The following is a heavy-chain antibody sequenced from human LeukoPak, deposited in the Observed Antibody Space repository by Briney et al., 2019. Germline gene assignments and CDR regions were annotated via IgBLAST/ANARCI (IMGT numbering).Heavy chain of an antibody. CDR2: IYYSGST. V-gene: IGHV4-39*01. CDR1: GGSISSSSYY. Sequence: PSETLSLTCTVSGGSISSSSYYWGWIRQPPGKGLEWIGSIYYSGSTYYNPSLKSRVTISVDTSKNQFSLKLSSVTAADTAVYYCAGSSHMPRIFPLKWFDPWGQGTLVTVSS. D-gene: IGHD2-15*01. J-gene: IGHJ5*02. CDR3: AGSSHMPRIFPLKWFDP.